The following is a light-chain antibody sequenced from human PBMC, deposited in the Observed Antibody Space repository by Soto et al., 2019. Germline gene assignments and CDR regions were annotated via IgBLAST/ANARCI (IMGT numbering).Light chain of an antibody. CDR3: AAWDESLNGHV. J-gene: IGLJ1*01. CDR1: SSNIGTSS. V-gene: IGLV1-44*01. CDR2: TTN. Sequence: QSALTQPHSASGTPGQRVTISCSGSSSNIGTSSVHWFQQLPGTAPKLLISTTNQRPSGVPERFSGSKSGTSASLAISGLQSEDEAGYYCAAWDESLNGHVFGTGTKAPS.